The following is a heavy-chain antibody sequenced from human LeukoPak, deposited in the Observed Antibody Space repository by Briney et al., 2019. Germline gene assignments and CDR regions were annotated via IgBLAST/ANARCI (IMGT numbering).Heavy chain of an antibody. Sequence: PGGSLRLSCAASGFTFSSYWMSWVRQAPGKGLEWVANIKQDGSGKYYVDSVKGRFTISRDNAKNSLYLQMNSLRAEDTAVYYCARDTSYYDSSGYYDGGVWFDPWGQGTLVTVSS. CDR3: ARDTSYYDSSGYYDGGVWFDP. CDR2: IKQDGSGK. CDR1: GFTFSSYW. V-gene: IGHV3-7*01. D-gene: IGHD3-22*01. J-gene: IGHJ5*02.